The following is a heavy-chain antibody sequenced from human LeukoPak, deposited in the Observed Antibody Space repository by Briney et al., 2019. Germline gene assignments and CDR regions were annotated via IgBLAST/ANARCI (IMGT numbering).Heavy chain of an antibody. CDR3: AKDFEGFCGGDCYSMDF. Sequence: GRSLRLSCAASGFTFNDYVMHWVRQAPGEGLEWVALISYDGSNKYYADSVRGRFTISRDNSKNTLYLQMNSLRPEDTAVYYCAKDFEGFCGGDCYSMDFWGQGTLATVSS. V-gene: IGHV3-30*18. CDR2: ISYDGSNK. D-gene: IGHD2-21*02. J-gene: IGHJ4*02. CDR1: GFTFNDYV.